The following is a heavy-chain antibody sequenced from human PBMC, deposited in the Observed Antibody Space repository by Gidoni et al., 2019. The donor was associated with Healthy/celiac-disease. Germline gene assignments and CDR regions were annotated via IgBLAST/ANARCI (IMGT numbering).Heavy chain of an antibody. CDR3: ARLASSIAQLAGAIGY. CDR1: GGSISSSSSY. J-gene: IGHJ4*02. D-gene: IGHD6-6*01. CDR2: IYYSGST. Sequence: QLQLQESGPGLVTPSETLSPTCTVSGGSISSSSSYWGWIRQPPGKGLEWIGSIYYSGSTYYNPSLKSRVTISVDTSKNQFSLKLSSVTAADTAVYYCARLASSIAQLAGAIGYWGQGTLVTVSS. V-gene: IGHV4-39*01.